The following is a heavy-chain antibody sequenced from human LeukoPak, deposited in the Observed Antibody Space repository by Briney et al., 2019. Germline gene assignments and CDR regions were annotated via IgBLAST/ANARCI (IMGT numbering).Heavy chain of an antibody. J-gene: IGHJ1*01. CDR2: ISYDGSDK. Sequence: GGSLRLSCAASGFTFSSYGMHWVRQAPGKGLEWVAGISYDGSDKYHVESAKGRFTISRDNSKNTLYLQMNSLRAEDTAVYYCAKDKSTSNWLEYFQYWGQGTLVTVSS. D-gene: IGHD6-13*01. V-gene: IGHV3-30*18. CDR3: AKDKSTSNWLEYFQY. CDR1: GFTFSSYG.